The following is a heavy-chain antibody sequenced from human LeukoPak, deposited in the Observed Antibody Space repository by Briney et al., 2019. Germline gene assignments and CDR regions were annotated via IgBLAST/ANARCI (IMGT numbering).Heavy chain of an antibody. CDR2: ISWNSGSI. J-gene: IGHJ6*02. CDR1: GFTFDDYA. CDR3: AKDIYNYYGSGRDSYGMDI. D-gene: IGHD3-10*01. Sequence: GGSLRLSCAASGFTFDDYAMHWVRQAPGKGLEWVSGISWNSGSIGYADSVKGRFTISRDNAKNSLYLQMSSLRAEDTALYYCAKDIYNYYGSGRDSYGMDIWGQGTTVTVSS. V-gene: IGHV3-9*01.